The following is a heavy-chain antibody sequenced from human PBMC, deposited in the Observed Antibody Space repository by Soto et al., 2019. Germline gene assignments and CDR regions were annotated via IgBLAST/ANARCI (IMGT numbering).Heavy chain of an antibody. CDR1: GYSFTSYW. Sequence: PGESLKISCQGSGYSFTSYWIGWVRQMPGKGLEWMGIIYPGDSDTIYSPSFQGQVTISADKSISTAYLQWSSLKASDTAMYYCERQNYDSSCYYVYGAFDIWGQGTMVTVSS. J-gene: IGHJ3*02. CDR2: IYPGDSDT. CDR3: ERQNYDSSCYYVYGAFDI. V-gene: IGHV5-51*01. D-gene: IGHD3-22*01.